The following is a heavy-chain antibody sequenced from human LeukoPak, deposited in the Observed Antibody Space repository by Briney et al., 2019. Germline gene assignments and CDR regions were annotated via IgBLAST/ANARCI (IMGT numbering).Heavy chain of an antibody. CDR2: ISHRGRT. Sequence: SETLSLTCAVYGGSLSDYYWSWIRQSPGKGLEWIGEISHRGRTYYNLSLKSRVTISIDTSKNQFSLKLSSVTAADTAVYYCARGGSWDYYDSSGYSGDYWGQGTLVTVSS. CDR1: GGSLSDYY. J-gene: IGHJ4*02. D-gene: IGHD3-22*01. V-gene: IGHV4-34*01. CDR3: ARGGSWDYYDSSGYSGDY.